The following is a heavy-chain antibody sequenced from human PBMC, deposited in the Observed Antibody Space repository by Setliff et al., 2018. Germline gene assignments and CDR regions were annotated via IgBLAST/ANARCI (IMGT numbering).Heavy chain of an antibody. CDR1: GFAFSDYA. CDR2: ISPSGDVT. V-gene: IGHV3-23*01. Sequence: GGSLRLSCAASGFAFSDYAMSWVRLAPGRGLEWVSGISPSGDVTLYADSVKGRFTIFRDNSKNMVYLQMNSLRSEDTALYFCARSGDPKSAFERYLFDWGQGTLVTVSS. CDR3: ARSGDPKSAFERYLFD. J-gene: IGHJ4*02. D-gene: IGHD1-1*01.